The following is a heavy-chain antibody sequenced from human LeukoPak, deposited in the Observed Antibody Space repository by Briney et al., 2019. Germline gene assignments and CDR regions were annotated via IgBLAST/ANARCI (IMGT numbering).Heavy chain of an antibody. J-gene: IGHJ4*02. CDR2: INHSGST. Sequence: SETLSLTCAVYGGSFSGYYWSWIRQPPGNGLEWIGEINHSGSTNYNPSLKSRVTISVDTSKNQFSLKLSSVTAADTAVYYCARLYGSGSYYRHWGQGTLVTVSS. CDR3: ARLYGSGSYYRH. CDR1: GGSFSGYY. D-gene: IGHD3-10*01. V-gene: IGHV4-34*01.